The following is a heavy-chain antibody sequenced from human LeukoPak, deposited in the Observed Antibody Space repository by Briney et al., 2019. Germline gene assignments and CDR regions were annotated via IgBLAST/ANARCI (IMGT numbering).Heavy chain of an antibody. V-gene: IGHV1-69*04. CDR1: GGTFSSYA. D-gene: IGHD4-4*01. Sequence: SVKVSCKASGGTFSSYAISWVRQAPGQGLEWMGRIIPILGIANYAQKFQGRVTITADKSTSTAYMELSSLRSEDTAVYYCAKSLLPYTVTAGLDYWGQGTLVTVSS. CDR2: IIPILGIA. J-gene: IGHJ4*02. CDR3: AKSLLPYTVTAGLDY.